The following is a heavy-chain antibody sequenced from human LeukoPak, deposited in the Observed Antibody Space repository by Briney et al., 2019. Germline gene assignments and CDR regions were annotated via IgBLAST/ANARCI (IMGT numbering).Heavy chain of an antibody. CDR3: ARDGVADDYGGNSASDY. V-gene: IGHV3-21*01. J-gene: IGHJ4*02. D-gene: IGHD4-23*01. CDR2: ISSSSSYM. CDR1: GFTVSNNY. Sequence: AGGSLRLSCAASGFTVSNNYMSWVRQAPGKGLEWVSSISSSSSYMYYADSVKGRFTISRDNAKNSLYLQMNSLRAEDTAVYYCARDGVADDYGGNSASDYWGQGTLVTVSS.